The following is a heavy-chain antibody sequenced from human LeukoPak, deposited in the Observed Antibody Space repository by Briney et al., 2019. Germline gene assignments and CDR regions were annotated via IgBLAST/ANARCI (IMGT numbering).Heavy chain of an antibody. V-gene: IGHV3-21*01. Sequence: GGSLRLSCAASGFTFSSYSMNWVRQAPGKGLEWVSSISSSSDYIYNADSVKGRFTISRDNAKSSLYLQMNSLRAEDTAVYYCARGGSTGWRRTHWFDPWGQGTLVTVSS. J-gene: IGHJ5*02. D-gene: IGHD7-27*01. CDR3: ARGGSTGWRRTHWFDP. CDR1: GFTFSSYS. CDR2: ISSSSDYI.